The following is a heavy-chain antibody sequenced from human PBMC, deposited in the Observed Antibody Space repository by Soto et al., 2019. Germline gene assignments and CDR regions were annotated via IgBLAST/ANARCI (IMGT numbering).Heavy chain of an antibody. J-gene: IGHJ5*02. D-gene: IGHD5-18*01. Sequence: QVQLVQSGAEVKKPGSSVKVSCKASGGTFSSYAISWVRQAPGQWHKWMGGIIPIFGTANYAQKFQGRVTITAYESTRTAYMELSSLRSEDTAVYSWARDRSSGYSYGYGIGFWFDPWGQGTLVTVSS. V-gene: IGHV1-69*01. CDR2: IIPIFGTA. CDR3: ARDRSSGYSYGYGIGFWFDP. CDR1: GGTFSSYA.